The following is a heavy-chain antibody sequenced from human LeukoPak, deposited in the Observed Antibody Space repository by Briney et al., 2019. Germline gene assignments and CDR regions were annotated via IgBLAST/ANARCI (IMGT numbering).Heavy chain of an antibody. J-gene: IGHJ4*02. Sequence: ASVKVSCKASGYTFSTYGISWVRQAPGQGLEWMGWISADNGNTIYLQNLQGRVTMTTDTSTSTAYMELRSLSSDDTAVYYCAREDDSSGYSHFDYWGQGTLVTVSS. V-gene: IGHV1-18*01. CDR1: GYTFSTYG. CDR3: AREDDSSGYSHFDY. D-gene: IGHD3-22*01. CDR2: ISADNGNT.